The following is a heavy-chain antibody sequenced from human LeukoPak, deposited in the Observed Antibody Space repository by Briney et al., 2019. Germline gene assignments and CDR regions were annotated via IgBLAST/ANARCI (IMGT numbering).Heavy chain of an antibody. D-gene: IGHD4-17*01. CDR3: ARVGARGDYGDLRYYYYYMDV. Sequence: SETLSLTCTVSGGSISSSSYYWGWTRQPPGKGLEGIGSIYYSGSTYYNPSLKSRVTISVDTSKNQFSLKLSSVTAADTAVYYCARVGARGDYGDLRYYYYYMDVWGKGTTVTVSS. J-gene: IGHJ6*03. CDR1: GGSISSSSYY. CDR2: IYYSGST. V-gene: IGHV4-39*07.